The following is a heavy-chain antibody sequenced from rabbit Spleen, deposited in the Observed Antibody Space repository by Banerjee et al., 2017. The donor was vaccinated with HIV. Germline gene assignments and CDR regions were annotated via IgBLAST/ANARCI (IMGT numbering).Heavy chain of an antibody. J-gene: IGHJ4*01. Sequence: QSLEESGGDLVKPGASLTLTCTASGFSFSTTYYMCWVRQAPGKGLKWIACINTWSNRPVYASWAKGRFTMSKTSSTTVTLQVTRLTTADTATYFCARNFDLWGQGTLVTVS. V-gene: IGHV1S40*01. CDR2: INTWSNRP. CDR1: GFSFSTTYY. CDR3: ARNFDL.